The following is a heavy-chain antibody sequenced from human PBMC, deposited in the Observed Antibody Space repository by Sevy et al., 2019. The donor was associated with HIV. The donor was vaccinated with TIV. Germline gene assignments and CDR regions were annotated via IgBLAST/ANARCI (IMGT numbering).Heavy chain of an antibody. Sequence: WGSLRLSCIASGFTFRNYGIHWVRQAPGKGLDWVAVIGYDGSDKYYADSVKGRFTISRDNYKNTLFLQMNSLRVEDTAVYYCAKERGGSYIPYFYGMDVWGQGTAVTVSS. D-gene: IGHD1-26*01. CDR3: AKERGGSYIPYFYGMDV. CDR1: GFTFRNYG. CDR2: IGYDGSDK. V-gene: IGHV3-30*18. J-gene: IGHJ6*02.